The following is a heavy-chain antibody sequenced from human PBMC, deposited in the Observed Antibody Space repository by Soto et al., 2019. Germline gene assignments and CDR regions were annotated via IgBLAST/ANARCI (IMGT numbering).Heavy chain of an antibody. Sequence: QVRLVQCGAEVKRPGASVKVSCKTYGYSFTVYGISWVRQAPGQGLEWMGWMSTYTGDTNYARKFRGRVTMTTDISASTASMELRSLTSDDTAVYYCARDPGGATGFDPWGQGTPVIVST. CDR1: GYSFTVYG. J-gene: IGHJ5*02. D-gene: IGHD3-10*01. V-gene: IGHV1-18*01. CDR2: MSTYTGDT. CDR3: ARDPGGATGFDP.